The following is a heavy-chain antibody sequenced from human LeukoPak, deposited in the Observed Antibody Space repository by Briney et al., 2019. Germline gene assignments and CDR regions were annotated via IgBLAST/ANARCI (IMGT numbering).Heavy chain of an antibody. CDR2: IFKNGNT. D-gene: IGHD2-2*01. CDR3: ARELPAATPRAFDV. Sequence: SDTLSLTCTVSGGLIGTYYWSWIRQPAGRGLEWIGRIFKNGNTNYNPSLKSRVTMSVDTSKNQFSLKLGSVTAADTAVYYCARELPAATPRAFDVWGQGTMVTVSS. J-gene: IGHJ3*01. CDR1: GGLIGTYY. V-gene: IGHV4-4*07.